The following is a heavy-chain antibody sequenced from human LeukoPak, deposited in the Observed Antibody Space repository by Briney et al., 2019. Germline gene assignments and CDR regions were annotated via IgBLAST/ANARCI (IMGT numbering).Heavy chain of an antibody. CDR3: ARSSLHSSSRGKTNDY. Sequence: VASVRVSCKASGYTFTSYGISWVRQAPGQGLEWMGWISAYNGNTNYAQKLQGRVTMTTDTSTSTAYMELRSLRSDDTAVYYCARSSLHSSSRGKTNDYRGQGTLVTVSS. D-gene: IGHD6-6*01. CDR1: GYTFTSYG. CDR2: ISAYNGNT. J-gene: IGHJ4*02. V-gene: IGHV1-18*01.